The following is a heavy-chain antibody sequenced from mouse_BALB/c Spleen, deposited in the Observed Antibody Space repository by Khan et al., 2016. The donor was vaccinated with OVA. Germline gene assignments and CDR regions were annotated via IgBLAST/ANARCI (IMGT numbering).Heavy chain of an antibody. D-gene: IGHD2-14*01. CDR2: IWGGGGT. J-gene: IGHJ4*01. CDR3: ARAYYRYDGYYAMDY. V-gene: IGHV2-6-4*01. Sequence: VQLQESGPGLVAPSQSLSITCTVSGFSLSRYNIHWVRQPPGKGLEWLGMIWGGGGTDYNSTLKSRLNISKDNSKSQVFLKMNSLQTDGTAMYYCARAYYRYDGYYAMDYWGQGTSVTVSS. CDR1: GFSLSRYN.